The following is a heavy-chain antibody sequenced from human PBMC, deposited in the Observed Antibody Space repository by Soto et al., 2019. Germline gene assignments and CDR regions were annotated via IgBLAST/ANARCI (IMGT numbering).Heavy chain of an antibody. CDR2: IYCSGSA. J-gene: IGHJ4*02. D-gene: IGHD3-3*01. CDR3: ARLCRFCRSHGCVGNYFDY. Sequence: PAETRTLTGSVSGDSISGAGYYGSWIRQHPGKGVECMGYIYCSGSACYNPSLQSRITMSLDTSRSEFSLKLTYLTAADTAVYYCARLCRFCRSHGCVGNYFDYWGQGAMVTVS. CDR1: GDSISGAGYY. V-gene: IGHV4-31*03.